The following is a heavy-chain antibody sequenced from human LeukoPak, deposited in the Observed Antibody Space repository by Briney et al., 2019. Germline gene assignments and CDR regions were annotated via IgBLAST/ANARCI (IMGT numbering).Heavy chain of an antibody. CDR3: ARGGGYYDSSSYYLGDY. Sequence: GEALQISSKGSGYSFTNYGICWGRAMPGRGLEWMGIIYPGDSDTRYSPSFQGQVTISADKSISTAYLQWSSLKASDTAMYYCARGGGYYDSSSYYLGDYWGQGTLVNVSS. J-gene: IGHJ4*02. CDR2: IYPGDSDT. V-gene: IGHV5-51*01. CDR1: GYSFTNYG. D-gene: IGHD3-22*01.